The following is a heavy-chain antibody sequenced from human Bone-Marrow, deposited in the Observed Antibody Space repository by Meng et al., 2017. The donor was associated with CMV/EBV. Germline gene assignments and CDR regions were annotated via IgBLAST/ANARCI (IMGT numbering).Heavy chain of an antibody. CDR3: ARDRSNCFEY. CDR1: GFTFSSYI. CDR2: ISYDGSDK. V-gene: IGHV3-30*03. D-gene: IGHD3-10*01. Sequence: GGSLRLSCAASGFTFSSYIIHWVRQAPGKGLEWVAVISYDGSDKHYADSVKGRFTISRDNSKNTLYLQMNSLRAEDTAVYYCARDRSNCFEYWGQGTLVTVPS. J-gene: IGHJ4*02.